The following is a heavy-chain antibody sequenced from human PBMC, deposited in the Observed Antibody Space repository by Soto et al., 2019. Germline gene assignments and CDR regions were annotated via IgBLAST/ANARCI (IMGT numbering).Heavy chain of an antibody. CDR2: ISGSGGST. CDR3: AKVGRRQWLDRFDY. J-gene: IGHJ4*02. D-gene: IGHD6-19*01. CDR1: GFTFSSYA. V-gene: IGHV3-23*01. Sequence: GGSLRLSCAASGFTFSSYAMSWVRQAPGKGLEWVSAISGSGGSTYYADSVKGRFTISRDNSKNTLCLQMNSLRADDTAVYYCAKVGRRQWLDRFDYWGQGTLVTVSS.